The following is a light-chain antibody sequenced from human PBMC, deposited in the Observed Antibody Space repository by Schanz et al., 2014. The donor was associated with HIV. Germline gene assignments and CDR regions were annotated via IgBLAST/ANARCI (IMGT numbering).Light chain of an antibody. V-gene: IGKV3D-20*02. J-gene: IGKJ5*01. CDR3: LQRSSWPIT. CDR1: QSVSSSY. CDR2: GAS. Sequence: EIVLTQSPGTLSLSPGERATLSCRASQSVSSSYLAWYQQIPGQAPRLLISGASTRATGIPDRFSGSGSGTDFTLTISSLEPEDFAVYYCLQRSSWPITFGPGTRLEIK.